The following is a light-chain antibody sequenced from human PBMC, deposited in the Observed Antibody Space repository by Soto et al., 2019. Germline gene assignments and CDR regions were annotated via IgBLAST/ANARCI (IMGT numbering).Light chain of an antibody. CDR3: LEYGSSPYT. Sequence: EIVLTQSPGTLSLSPGERATLSCRASQSVSSNYLAWFQQRPGQAPRLLIYGAPSRATGIPDRFSGSGSVTDFTLTISSMEPEAFAVYYCLEYGSSPYTFGQGTKLEIK. J-gene: IGKJ2*01. CDR1: QSVSSNY. V-gene: IGKV3-20*01. CDR2: GAP.